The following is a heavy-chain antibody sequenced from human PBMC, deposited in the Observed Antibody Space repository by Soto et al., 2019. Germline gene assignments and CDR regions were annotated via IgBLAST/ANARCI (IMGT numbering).Heavy chain of an antibody. CDR1: GFTFNTFA. CDR2: INKSGGSR. V-gene: IGHV3-23*01. Sequence: EVLLLESGGGLVPRGGSLRLSCEASGFTFNTFAMSWVRQAPGRGLEWVSRINKSGGSRYYSDSVRGRFTVSRDNSKNTLFLQINSLRDEDTAIYYCAKGAEMPTIPFDYW. J-gene: IGHJ4*01. CDR3: AKGAEMPTIPFDY. D-gene: IGHD1-1*01.